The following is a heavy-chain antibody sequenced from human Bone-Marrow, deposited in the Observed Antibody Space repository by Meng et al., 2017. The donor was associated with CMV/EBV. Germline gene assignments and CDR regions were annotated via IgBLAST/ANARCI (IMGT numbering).Heavy chain of an antibody. CDR3: AKARSTSTYYFDC. V-gene: IGHV3-21*04. CDR1: GFTFSSYS. J-gene: IGHJ4*02. D-gene: IGHD2-2*01. Sequence: GESLKISCAASGFTFSSYSMNWVRQAPGKGLEWVSSISSSSSYIYYADSVKGRFTISRDNAKNTLYLQMNSLRAEDTAVYYCAKARSTSTYYFDCWGQGTLVTVSS. CDR2: ISSSSSYI.